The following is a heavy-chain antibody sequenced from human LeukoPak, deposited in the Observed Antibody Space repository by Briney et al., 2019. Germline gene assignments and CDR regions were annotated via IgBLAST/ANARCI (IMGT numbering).Heavy chain of an antibody. CDR1: GLTVGSNY. CDR3: ARVNTVFEY. CDR2: IYSGGST. V-gene: IGHV3-66*01. Sequence: GGSLRPSCAAPGLTVGSNYMSWVRKAPGKGLEWVSVIYSGGSTYYADSVKGRFTISRDNSKNTLYLQMNSLRAEDTAVYSCARVNTVFEYWGQGTLVTVSP. J-gene: IGHJ4*02. D-gene: IGHD4-17*01.